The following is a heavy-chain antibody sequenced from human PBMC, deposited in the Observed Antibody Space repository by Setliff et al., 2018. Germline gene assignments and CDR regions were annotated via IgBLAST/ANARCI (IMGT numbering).Heavy chain of an antibody. V-gene: IGHV4-38-2*02. CDR1: GYSISSGYY. CDR2: MYHSGSV. J-gene: IGHJ4*01. Sequence: PSETLSLTCTVSGYSISSGYYWGWIRQPPGKGLEWIGNMYHSGSVYYNPSLKSRVTISVDTSKNQFSLKVTSVTAADTAVYYCARFYGAGLPAPRAYFD. D-gene: IGHD6-19*01. CDR3: ARFYGAGLPAPRAYFD.